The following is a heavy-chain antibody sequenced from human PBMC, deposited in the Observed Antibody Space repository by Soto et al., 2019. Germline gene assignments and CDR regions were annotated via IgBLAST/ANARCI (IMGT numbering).Heavy chain of an antibody. D-gene: IGHD4-17*01. Sequence: PGWSLRHSCAASGFTFRSYAMSWVRQASGKGLERVSTISGSGGSTFYADSVKGRFTISRDNSKNTLYLQMNSLRAEDTAVYYCAVGGELSTVTTNNWLDPWGQESLV. J-gene: IGHJ5*02. CDR1: GFTFRSYA. CDR2: ISGSGGST. V-gene: IGHV3-23*01. CDR3: AVGGELSTVTTNNWLDP.